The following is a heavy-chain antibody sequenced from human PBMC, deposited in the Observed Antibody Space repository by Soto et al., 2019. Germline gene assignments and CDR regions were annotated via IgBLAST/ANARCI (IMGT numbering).Heavy chain of an antibody. CDR2: IYYSGST. CDR1: GGSISSYY. V-gene: IGHV4-59*08. Sequence: PSETLSLTCTVSGGSISSYYWSWIRQPPGKGLEWIGYIYYSGSTNYNPSLKRRVTISVDTSKNQFSLKLSSLTAADTAGYFCARRWDRTFAYWGPGTLVTVSS. CDR3: ARRWDRTFAY. D-gene: IGHD1-26*01. J-gene: IGHJ4*02.